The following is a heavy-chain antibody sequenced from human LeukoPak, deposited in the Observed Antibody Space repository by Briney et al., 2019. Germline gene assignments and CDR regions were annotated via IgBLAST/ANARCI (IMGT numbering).Heavy chain of an antibody. Sequence: SETLSLTCAVYGVSFSGYYWSWIRQPPGKGLEWIGEINHSGTTNYNPSLKSRVTISLDTSKNQFSLKLSSVIAADTAVYYCARGHVGSYVYYYYYGMDVWGQGTMVTVSS. D-gene: IGHD3-16*01. J-gene: IGHJ6*02. CDR1: GVSFSGYY. CDR2: INHSGTT. V-gene: IGHV4-34*01. CDR3: ARGHVGSYVYYYYYGMDV.